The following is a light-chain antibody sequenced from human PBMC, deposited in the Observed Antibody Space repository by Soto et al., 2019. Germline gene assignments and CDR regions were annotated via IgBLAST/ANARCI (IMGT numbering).Light chain of an antibody. CDR3: RQYDDLPPT. Sequence: IQLAPSPSALSVLFVYGFTIHLQASQDISNFLNWYQQKPGKAPNLLIYDASNLETGVPSRFSGSGSGTDFTFTISSLQPEDIATYYCRQYDDLPPTFGQGTRLEIK. J-gene: IGKJ5*01. CDR1: QDISNF. CDR2: DAS. V-gene: IGKV1-33*01.